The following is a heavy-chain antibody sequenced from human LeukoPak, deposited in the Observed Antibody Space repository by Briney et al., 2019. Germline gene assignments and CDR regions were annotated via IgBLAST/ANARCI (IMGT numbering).Heavy chain of an antibody. D-gene: IGHD3-9*01. CDR2: MNPNRGNT. J-gene: IGHJ5*02. CDR3: ARGSRDYDILTGYYNNWFDP. CDR1: GYTFTSYD. Sequence: ASVKVSCKASGYTFTSYDINWVRQATGQGLEWMGWMNPNRGNTGYAQKFQGRVTMTKNTSISTAYMELSSLRSEDTAVYYCARGSRDYDILTGYYNNWFDPWGQGTLVTVSS. V-gene: IGHV1-8*01.